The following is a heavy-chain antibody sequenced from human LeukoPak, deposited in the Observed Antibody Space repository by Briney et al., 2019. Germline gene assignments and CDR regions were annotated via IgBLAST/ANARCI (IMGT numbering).Heavy chain of an antibody. V-gene: IGHV4-59*01. J-gene: IGHJ5*02. CDR3: ARGGSSWSKSWDWLAP. D-gene: IGHD6-13*01. Sequence: SETLSLTCTVSGGSISSYYWSWIRQPPGKRLEWIGYIYYSGSTNYNPSLKSRVTISVDTSKNQFSLKLSSVTAADTAVYYCARGGSSWSKSWDWLAPWGQGTLVTVSS. CDR1: GGSISSYY. CDR2: IYYSGST.